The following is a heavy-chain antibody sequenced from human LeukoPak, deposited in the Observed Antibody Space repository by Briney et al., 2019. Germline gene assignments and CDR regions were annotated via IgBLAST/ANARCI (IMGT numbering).Heavy chain of an antibody. CDR1: GGSFSGYY. CDR3: ARGVSGNYSSGWLDY. Sequence: SETLSLTCAVYGGSFSGYYWSCIRQPPGKGLEWIGEINHSGSTNYNPSLKSRVTISVDTSKNQFSLKLSSVTAADTAVYYCARGVSGNYSSGWLDYWGQGTLVTVSS. V-gene: IGHV4-34*01. J-gene: IGHJ4*02. CDR2: INHSGST. D-gene: IGHD6-19*01.